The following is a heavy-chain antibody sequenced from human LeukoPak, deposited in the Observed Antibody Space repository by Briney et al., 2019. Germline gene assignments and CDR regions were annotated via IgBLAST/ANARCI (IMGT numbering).Heavy chain of an antibody. CDR2: IYYSRST. V-gene: IGHV4-61*01. CDR1: GGSISSSSYY. Sequence: ASETLSLTCTVSGGSISSSSYYWSWIRQPPGKGLEWIGYIYYSRSTNYNPSLKSRVTISVDTSKNQFSLKLSSVTAADTAVYYCARVGNYYDSSGYYSYAFDIWGQGTMVTVSS. CDR3: ARVGNYYDSSGYYSYAFDI. J-gene: IGHJ3*02. D-gene: IGHD3-22*01.